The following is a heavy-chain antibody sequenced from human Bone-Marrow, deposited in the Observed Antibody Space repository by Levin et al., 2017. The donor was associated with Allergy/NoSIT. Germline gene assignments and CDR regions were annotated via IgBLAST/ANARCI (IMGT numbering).Heavy chain of an antibody. CDR1: GDSLTSHY. V-gene: IGHV4-59*11. Sequence: SETLSLTCTVSGDSLTSHYWSWIRQSPGKGLEWIGFIYYGGRTNYNPSLKSRVRISVDTSKNQLSLSLATVTAADTAVYYCAKVDSSSWTPPEYYFDWWGQGALVAVSS. CDR2: IYYGGRT. J-gene: IGHJ4*02. D-gene: IGHD6-13*01. CDR3: AKVDSSSWTPPEYYFDW.